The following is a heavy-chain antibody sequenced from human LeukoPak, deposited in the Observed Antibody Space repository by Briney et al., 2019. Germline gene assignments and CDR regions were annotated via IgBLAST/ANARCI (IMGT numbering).Heavy chain of an antibody. CDR3: ARDRGQTGYYWSYYYYIDV. J-gene: IGHJ6*03. CDR1: GITFSDYS. Sequence: GGSMRLSCAASGITFSDYSMNWVRQAPGKGLEWVSYISGGSSTMYYADSVKGRFTISRDNAKDSLYLQMNSLRAEDTAVYYCARDRGQTGYYWSYYYYIDVCGIGTTVTVSS. CDR2: ISGGSSTM. D-gene: IGHD3-9*01. V-gene: IGHV3-48*01.